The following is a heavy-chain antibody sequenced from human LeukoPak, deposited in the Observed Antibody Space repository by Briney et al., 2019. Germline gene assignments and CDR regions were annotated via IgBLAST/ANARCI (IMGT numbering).Heavy chain of an antibody. D-gene: IGHD1-1*01. V-gene: IGHV3-21*01. CDR2: IGSDGSYI. CDR1: GFTFRSHN. Sequence: GGSLRLSCAASGFTFRSHNMNWVRQAPMKGLEWVSSIGSDGSYIYYADSVKGRFTISRDNAKNSLYLQMNSLTAEGTAVYYCARKMKTGDRVGAFDIWGQGTVVTISS. CDR3: ARKMKTGDRVGAFDI. J-gene: IGHJ3*02.